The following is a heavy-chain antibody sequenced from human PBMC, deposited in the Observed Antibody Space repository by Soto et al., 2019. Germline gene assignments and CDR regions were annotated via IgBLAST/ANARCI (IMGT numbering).Heavy chain of an antibody. Sequence: SETLSLTCTVSGGSISSYYWSWIRQPPGKGLEWIGYIYYSGSTNYNPSLKSRVTISVDTSKSQFSLKLSSVTAADTAAYYCAGSFTLLRGVYGYFDPWSQGTQVTVSS. D-gene: IGHD3-10*01. CDR1: GGSISSYY. CDR3: AGSFTLLRGVYGYFDP. V-gene: IGHV4-59*08. CDR2: IYYSGST. J-gene: IGHJ5*02.